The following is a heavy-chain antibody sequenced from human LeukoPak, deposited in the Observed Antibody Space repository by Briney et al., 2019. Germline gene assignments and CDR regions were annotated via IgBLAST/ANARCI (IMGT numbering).Heavy chain of an antibody. Sequence: GGSLRLSCAASGFTFSSYSMNWVRQAPGKGLEWVSVIYSGGSTYYADSVKGRFTISRDNSKNTLYLQMNSLRAEDTAVYYCARERRKNSGSGSYYADLYYWGQGTLVTVSS. CDR1: GFTFSSYS. V-gene: IGHV3-66*01. CDR3: ARERRKNSGSGSYYADLYY. J-gene: IGHJ4*02. D-gene: IGHD3-10*01. CDR2: IYSGGST.